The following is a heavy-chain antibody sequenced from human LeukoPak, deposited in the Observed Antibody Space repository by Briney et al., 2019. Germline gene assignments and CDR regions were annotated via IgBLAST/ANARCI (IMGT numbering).Heavy chain of an antibody. CDR3: AKAPRGGLWFGELFDY. J-gene: IGHJ4*02. CDR1: GFTFSSYG. V-gene: IGHV3-30*18. D-gene: IGHD3-10*01. Sequence: GRSLRLSCAASGFTFSSYGMHWVRQAPGKGLEWVAVISYDGSNKYYADSVKGRFTISRDNSKNTLHLQMNSLRAEDTAVYYCAKAPRGGLWFGELFDYWGQGTLVTVSS. CDR2: ISYDGSNK.